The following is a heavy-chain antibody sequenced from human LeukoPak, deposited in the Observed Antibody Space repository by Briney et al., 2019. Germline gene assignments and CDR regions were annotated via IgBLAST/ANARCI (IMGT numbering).Heavy chain of an antibody. D-gene: IGHD6-13*01. CDR1: GYTFTGYY. Sequence: ASVKVSCKASGYTFTGYYMHWVRQAPGQGLEWMGWINPNSGGTNYAQKFQGRVTMTRDTSISTAYMELSRLRSDDTAVYYCARDRGIAADGTVWFDPWGQGTLVTVSS. CDR3: ARDRGIAADGTVWFDP. CDR2: INPNSGGT. J-gene: IGHJ5*02. V-gene: IGHV1-2*02.